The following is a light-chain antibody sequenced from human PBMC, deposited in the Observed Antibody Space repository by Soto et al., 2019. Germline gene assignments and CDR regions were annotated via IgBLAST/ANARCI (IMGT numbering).Light chain of an antibody. Sequence: DIQMTQSPSSLSASVGDRVTITCRASQGISNYLAWYQQKPGKVPKLLIYAASTLQSGFPSRFSGSGSGTDFNLTISSLQPEDVSTYYCQKYNIAPLTFGPGNKVDIK. CDR3: QKYNIAPLT. CDR2: AAS. CDR1: QGISNY. V-gene: IGKV1-27*01. J-gene: IGKJ3*01.